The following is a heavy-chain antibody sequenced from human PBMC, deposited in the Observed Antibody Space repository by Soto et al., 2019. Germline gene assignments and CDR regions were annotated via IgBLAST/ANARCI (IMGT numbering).Heavy chain of an antibody. CDR1: GFTFSSYG. CDR3: ARLIGNSWLDS. CDR2: IWYDGSNK. Sequence: GGSLRLSCAASGFTFSSYGMHWVRQAPGKGLEWVAVIWYDGSNKYYADSVKSRISINPDTSNNQVSLQLNSVTPDDTAVYYCARLIGNSWLDSWGQGTLVTVSS. V-gene: IGHV3-33*01. J-gene: IGHJ5*01. D-gene: IGHD3-16*01.